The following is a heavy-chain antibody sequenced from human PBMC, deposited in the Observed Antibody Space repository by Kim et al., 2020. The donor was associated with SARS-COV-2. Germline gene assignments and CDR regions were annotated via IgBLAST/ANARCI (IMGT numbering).Heavy chain of an antibody. D-gene: IGHD6-13*01. CDR3: AKDTHTKAAAGTGDY. V-gene: IGHV3-23*01. J-gene: IGHJ4*02. Sequence: SVKGRFTISRDNSKNTLYLQMNSLRDEDTAVYYCAKDTHTKAAAGTGDYWGQGTLVTVSS.